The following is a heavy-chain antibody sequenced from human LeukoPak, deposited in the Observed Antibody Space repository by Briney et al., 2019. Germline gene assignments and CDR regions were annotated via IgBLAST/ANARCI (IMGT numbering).Heavy chain of an antibody. CDR1: GFTFSNFW. D-gene: IGHD3-22*01. J-gene: IGHJ4*02. V-gene: IGHV3-74*01. Sequence: PGGSLRLSCAASGFTFSNFWIHWVRQAPGEGLVWVSCISIDGSTTNYAGSVKGRFTISRDNAKNTVSLQMNGLRVEDTAVYYCARVRTTYYYDTTGYSFDHWGQGTLVTVSS. CDR3: ARVRTTYYYDTTGYSFDH. CDR2: ISIDGSTT.